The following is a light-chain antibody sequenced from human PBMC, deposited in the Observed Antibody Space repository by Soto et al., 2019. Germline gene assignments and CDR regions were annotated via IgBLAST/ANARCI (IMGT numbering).Light chain of an antibody. V-gene: IGLV2-8*01. CDR2: EVT. J-gene: IGLJ3*02. CDR1: SSDVGGYNY. Sequence: QSALTQPPSASGSPGQSVTISCTGTSSDVGGYNYVSWYRQHPGKAPTLMIYEVTNRPSVVPDRFSGSKSGSTASLTVSGLPADYEAEYYFSAYAGSNNWVFGGGTKRTVL. CDR3: SAYAGSNNWV.